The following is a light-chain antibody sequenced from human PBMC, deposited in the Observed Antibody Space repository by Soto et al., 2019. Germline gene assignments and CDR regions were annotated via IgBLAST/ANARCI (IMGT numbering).Light chain of an antibody. J-gene: IGKJ4*01. CDR2: DAS. V-gene: IGKV3-11*01. CDR1: QSVSHY. CDR3: QQRKNWPPLT. Sequence: ETVLTQSPATLSLSPGERATLSCRTSQSVSHYLAWYQQKPGQAPRLLIYDASNRATGIPARFSGSGSGTDFTLTISSLEPEDFAVYYCQQRKNWPPLTFGGGTKVEMK.